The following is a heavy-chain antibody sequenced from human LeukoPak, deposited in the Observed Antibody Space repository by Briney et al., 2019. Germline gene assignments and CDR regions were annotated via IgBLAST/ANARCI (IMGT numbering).Heavy chain of an antibody. CDR1: GFTFSSYW. V-gene: IGHV3-74*01. D-gene: IGHD4-23*01. CDR3: VRGNDYGGPHY. Sequence: GGSLRLSCAASGFTFSSYWMHWVRQAPGKGLVWVSRIDRDGSRINYADSVKGRFTISRDNGKNTLFLQMNSLRAEDAAVYYCVRGNDYGGPHYWGQGTLVTVSP. CDR2: IDRDGSRI. J-gene: IGHJ4*02.